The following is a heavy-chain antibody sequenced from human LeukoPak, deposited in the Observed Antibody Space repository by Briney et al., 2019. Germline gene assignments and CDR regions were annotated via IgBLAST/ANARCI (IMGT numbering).Heavy chain of an antibody. CDR1: GASISSSSYY. CDR3: ARHDRYCSSATCYVPWFDP. CDR2: IYYNGNT. Sequence: SETLSLTCTVSGASISSSSYYWGWIRQPPGKGLEWFGSIYYNGNTYYNPSLKSRVTISVDTSKNQFSLKLSSVTAADTVVYYCARHDRYCSSATCYVPWFDPWGQGTLVTVSS. J-gene: IGHJ5*02. D-gene: IGHD2-2*01. V-gene: IGHV4-39*01.